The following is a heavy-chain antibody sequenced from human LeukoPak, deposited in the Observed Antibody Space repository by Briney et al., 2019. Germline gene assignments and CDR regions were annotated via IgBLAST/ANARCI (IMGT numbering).Heavy chain of an antibody. D-gene: IGHD5-18*01. Sequence: GASVKVSCKASGYTFTGYGISWVRQAPGQGLEWMGWISAYNGNTNYAQKLQGRATMTTDTSTSTAYMELRSLRSDDTAVYYCARNQVDTAMALIDYWGQGTLVTVSS. V-gene: IGHV1-18*01. CDR1: GYTFTGYG. J-gene: IGHJ4*02. CDR2: ISAYNGNT. CDR3: ARNQVDTAMALIDY.